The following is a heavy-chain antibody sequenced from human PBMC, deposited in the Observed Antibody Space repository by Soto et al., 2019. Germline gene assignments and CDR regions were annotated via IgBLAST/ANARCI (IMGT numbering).Heavy chain of an antibody. J-gene: IGHJ3*02. V-gene: IGHV3-49*04. CDR2: IRSKAYGGTT. D-gene: IGHD2-21*02. CDR1: GFTFGDYA. Sequence: GGSLRLFCTASGFTFGDYAMSWVRQAPGKGLEWVGFIRSKAYGGTTEYAASVKGRFTISRDDSKSIAYLQMNSLKTEDTAVYYCTRAWHIVVVTAIHDAFDIWGQGTMVTVSS. CDR3: TRAWHIVVVTAIHDAFDI.